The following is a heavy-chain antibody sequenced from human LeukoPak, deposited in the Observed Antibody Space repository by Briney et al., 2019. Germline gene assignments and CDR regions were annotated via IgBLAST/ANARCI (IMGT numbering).Heavy chain of an antibody. CDR2: INTDASSI. Sequence: GGSLRLSCAASGFSIRNYWMHWVRQTPGKGLVWVSRINTDASSIRYADSVKGRFTISRDNAKNTLYLQMNSLRVEDTAVYYCARDGYCSGGSCYGMDVWGQGTTVTVSS. V-gene: IGHV3-74*01. CDR3: ARDGYCSGGSCYGMDV. CDR1: GFSIRNYW. D-gene: IGHD2-15*01. J-gene: IGHJ6*02.